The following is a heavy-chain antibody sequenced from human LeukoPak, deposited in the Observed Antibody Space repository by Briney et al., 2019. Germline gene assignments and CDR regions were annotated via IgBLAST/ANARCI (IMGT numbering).Heavy chain of an antibody. V-gene: IGHV4-34*01. CDR3: ASSTKWLRGGVDY. J-gene: IGHJ4*02. Sequence: SETLSLTCAVYGGSFSGYYWSWIRQPPGKGLEWIGEINHSGSTNYNPSLKSRVTISVDTSKNQFSLKLSSVTAADTAVYYCASSTKWLRGGVDYWGQGTLVTVSS. CDR1: GGSFSGYY. CDR2: INHSGST. D-gene: IGHD5-12*01.